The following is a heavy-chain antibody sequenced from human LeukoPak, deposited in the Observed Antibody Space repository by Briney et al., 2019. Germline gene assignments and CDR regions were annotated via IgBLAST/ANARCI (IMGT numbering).Heavy chain of an antibody. V-gene: IGHV4-34*01. Sequence: ASETLSLTCAVYGGSFSGYYWSWIRQPPGKGLEWIGEINHSGSTNYNPSLKSRVTISVDTSKNQFSLKLSSVTAADTAVYYCAREGQRWLQLRSFDYWGQGTLVTVSS. J-gene: IGHJ4*02. D-gene: IGHD5-24*01. CDR3: AREGQRWLQLRSFDY. CDR1: GGSFSGYY. CDR2: INHSGST.